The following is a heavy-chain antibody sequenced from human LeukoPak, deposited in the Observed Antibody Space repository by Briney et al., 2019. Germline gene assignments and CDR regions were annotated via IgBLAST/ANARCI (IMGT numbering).Heavy chain of an antibody. CDR1: GFTFSSYW. Sequence: GGSLRLSCAASGFTFSSYWMSWVRQAPGKGLEWVANIKQDGSEKYYVDSVKGRFTISRDNAKNSLYLQMNSLRAEDTAVYYCARQAGPAAIDYYYYGMDVWGQGTTVTVSS. D-gene: IGHD2-2*01. V-gene: IGHV3-7*01. CDR2: IKQDGSEK. J-gene: IGHJ6*02. CDR3: ARQAGPAAIDYYYYGMDV.